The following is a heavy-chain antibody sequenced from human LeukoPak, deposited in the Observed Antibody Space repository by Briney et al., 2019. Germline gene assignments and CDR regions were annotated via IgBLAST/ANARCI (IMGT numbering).Heavy chain of an antibody. D-gene: IGHD3-3*01. V-gene: IGHV4-39*01. CDR2: IYYSGAT. J-gene: IGHJ4*02. Sequence: PSETLSLTCTVSGGSISSSSYYWGWIRQPPGKGLEWIGSIYYSGATYYSPSLKSRVTISVDTSKNQFSLKLSSVTAADTAVYYCARQDTITTPGVDYWGQGTPVTVSS. CDR1: GGSISSSSYY. CDR3: ARQDTITTPGVDY.